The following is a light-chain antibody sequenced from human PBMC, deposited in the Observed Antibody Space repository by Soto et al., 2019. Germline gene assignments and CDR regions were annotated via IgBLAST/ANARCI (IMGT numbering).Light chain of an antibody. CDR1: QSVSSS. Sequence: EIVMTQSPATLSVSPGERATLSCRASQSVSSSLAWYQQKPGQAPRLLIYGASTRSNGIPTRFSGSGSETDFTLTISSLQSEDFAVYYCQQYNNWWTFGQGTKVEIK. J-gene: IGKJ1*01. V-gene: IGKV3-15*01. CDR2: GAS. CDR3: QQYNNWWT.